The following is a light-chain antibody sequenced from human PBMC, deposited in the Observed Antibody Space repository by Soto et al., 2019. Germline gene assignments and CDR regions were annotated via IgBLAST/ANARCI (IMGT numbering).Light chain of an antibody. Sequence: EIVLTQSPGTLSLSPGERATLSCRASQSVSSSYLAWYQQKPGQAPRLLIYGASSRATGIPDRFSVSGSRTDFTLTISRLEPEDFAVYYCHQYGSSRYTLGQGTKLEIK. CDR2: GAS. J-gene: IGKJ2*01. CDR1: QSVSSSY. CDR3: HQYGSSRYT. V-gene: IGKV3-20*01.